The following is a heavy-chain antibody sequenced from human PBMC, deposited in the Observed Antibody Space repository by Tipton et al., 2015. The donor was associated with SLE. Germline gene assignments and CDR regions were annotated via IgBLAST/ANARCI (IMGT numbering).Heavy chain of an antibody. CDR1: GGSFRDSY. Sequence: TLSLTCAVYGGSFRDSYNSWIRQPPGKGLGWIGYIYYSGSTNYNPSHRRRVTISLDTSKNQFSLKLTSVTAADTAVYYCARDRYFFDAGSYDNAFDIWGRGTMVTVSS. J-gene: IGHJ3*02. D-gene: IGHD3-10*01. V-gene: IGHV4-59*01. CDR2: IYYSGST. CDR3: ARDRYFFDAGSYDNAFDI.